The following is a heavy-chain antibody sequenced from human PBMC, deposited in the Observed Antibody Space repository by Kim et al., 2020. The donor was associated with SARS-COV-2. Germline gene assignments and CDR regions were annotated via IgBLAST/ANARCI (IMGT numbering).Heavy chain of an antibody. CDR2: GGTT. D-gene: IGHD5-12*01. V-gene: IGHV3-15*01. J-gene: IGHJ4*02. Sequence: GGTTDYAAPVKGRFTISRDDSKNTLYLQMNSLKTEDTAVYYCISWIKFDYWGQGTLVTVSS. CDR3: ISWIKFDY.